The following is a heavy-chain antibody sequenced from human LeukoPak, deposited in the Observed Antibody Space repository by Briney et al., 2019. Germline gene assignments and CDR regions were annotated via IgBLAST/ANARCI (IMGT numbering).Heavy chain of an antibody. CDR1: GGSFSGYY. CDR3: ARRGYYYGSGSYYRSRYFDY. CDR2: INHSGST. Sequence: SETLSLTCAVYGGSFSGYYWSWIRQPPGKGLEWIGEINHSGSTNYNPSLKSRVTISVDTSKNQFSLKLSSVTAADTAAYYCARRGYYYGSGSYYRSRYFDYWGQGTLVTVSS. D-gene: IGHD3-10*01. V-gene: IGHV4-34*01. J-gene: IGHJ4*02.